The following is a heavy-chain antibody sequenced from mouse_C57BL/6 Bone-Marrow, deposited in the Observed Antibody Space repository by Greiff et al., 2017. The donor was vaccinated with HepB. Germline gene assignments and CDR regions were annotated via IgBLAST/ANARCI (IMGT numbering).Heavy chain of an antibody. CDR1: GFSLTSYG. Sequence: VKLMESGPGLVQPSQSLSITCTVSGFSLTSYGVHWVRQSPGKGLEWLGVIWSGGSTDSNAAFIARLSISKDNSKSQVFFKMNSLQADDTAIYYCASNPWFAYWGQGTLVTVSA. CDR3: ASNPWFAY. V-gene: IGHV2-2*01. J-gene: IGHJ3*01. CDR2: IWSGGST.